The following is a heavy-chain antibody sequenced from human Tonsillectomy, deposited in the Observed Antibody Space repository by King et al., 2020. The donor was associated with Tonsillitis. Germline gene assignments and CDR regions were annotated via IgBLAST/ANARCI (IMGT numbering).Heavy chain of an antibody. CDR1: GGSISSSGYY. D-gene: IGHD3-3*01. J-gene: IGHJ4*02. CDR2: MYYSGNT. V-gene: IGHV4-39*01. CDR3: ARSTIWSGYLEDYFDY. Sequence: QLQESGQGLVKPSETLSLTCTVSGGSISSSGYYWGWIRQPPGKGLEWIGSMYYSGNTYYNPSLKSRVTISVDTSKNQFSLKLSSVTAADTAVYYCARSTIWSGYLEDYFDYWGQGTLVTVSS.